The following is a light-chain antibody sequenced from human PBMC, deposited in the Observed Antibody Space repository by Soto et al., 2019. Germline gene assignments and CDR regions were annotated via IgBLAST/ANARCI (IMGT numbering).Light chain of an antibody. J-gene: IGLJ3*02. CDR1: NIGSKS. CDR2: DDR. CDR3: QVWDSGSDHPGV. Sequence: SYELTQPPSVSVAPGQTARITCGGNNIGSKSVHWYQQKPGQAPVLVVYDDRDRPSGIPERFSGSNSGNTATLTISRVEAGDEADYCCQVWDSGSDHPGVFGGGTKLTVL. V-gene: IGLV3-21*02.